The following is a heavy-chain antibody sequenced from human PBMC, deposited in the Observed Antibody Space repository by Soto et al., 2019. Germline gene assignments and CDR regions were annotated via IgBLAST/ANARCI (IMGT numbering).Heavy chain of an antibody. D-gene: IGHD6-13*01. V-gene: IGHV3-33*01. CDR3: ARESSLLSFAGTPAEDLYL. CDR2: IWFDGSKK. Sequence: GGSLRLSCAASGFTFSNYGMHWVRQAPGKGLEWVAVIWFDGSKKYYADSVKGRFTISRDNSENTLSLQMNSLSAEDTAVYYCARESSLLSFAGTPAEDLYLWAQGSSVLVSA. CDR1: GFTFSNYG. J-gene: IGHJ4*01.